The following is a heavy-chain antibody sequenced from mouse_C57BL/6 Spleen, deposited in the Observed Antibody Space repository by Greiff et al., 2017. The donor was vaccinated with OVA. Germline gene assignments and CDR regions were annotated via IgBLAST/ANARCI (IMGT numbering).Heavy chain of an antibody. CDR1: GFPFSDYG. J-gene: IGHJ4*01. CDR3: AREDYDYDVRGHAMDY. Sequence: EVQRVESGGGLVKPGGSLKLSCAASGFPFSDYGMHWVRQAPENGLEWVAYISSGRSPIYYADTVKGRFTISRDHAKNTLFLQMTSLRSEDTAMYYGAREDYDYDVRGHAMDYWGQGTAVTVSS. D-gene: IGHD2-4*01. CDR2: ISSGRSPI. V-gene: IGHV5-17*01.